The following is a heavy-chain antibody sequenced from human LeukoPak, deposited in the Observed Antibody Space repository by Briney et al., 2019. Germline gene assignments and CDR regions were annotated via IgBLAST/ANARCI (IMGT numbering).Heavy chain of an antibody. CDR1: GFTFNDYA. Sequence: GRSLRLSCAASGFTFNDYALHWVRQAPGKGLEWVSGISWNSGSIEYAASVKGRFTISRDNAKNSLYLQMNSLRAEDTAFYYCAKDIRDTSYYFDTWGQGTRVTVSS. V-gene: IGHV3-9*01. J-gene: IGHJ4*02. CDR3: AKDIRDTSYYFDT. D-gene: IGHD5-18*01. CDR2: ISWNSGSI.